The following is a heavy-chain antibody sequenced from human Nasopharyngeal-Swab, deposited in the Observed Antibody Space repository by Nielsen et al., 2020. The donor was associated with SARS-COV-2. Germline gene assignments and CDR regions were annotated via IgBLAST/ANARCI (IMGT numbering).Heavy chain of an antibody. CDR2: IYWDDDK. D-gene: IGHD4-17*01. J-gene: IGHJ5*02. V-gene: IGHV2-5*02. Sequence: SGPTLVKSTQTLTLTCTFSGFSLSTSGVGVGWIRQPPGKALEWLALIYWDDDKRYSPSLKSRLTITKDTSKNQVVLTMTNMDPVDTATYYCAHRLTTVTTSSFDPWGQGTLVTVSS. CDR1: GFSLSTSGVG. CDR3: AHRLTTVTTSSFDP.